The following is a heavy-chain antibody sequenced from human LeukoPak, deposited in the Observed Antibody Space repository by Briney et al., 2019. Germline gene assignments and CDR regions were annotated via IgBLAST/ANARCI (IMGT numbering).Heavy chain of an antibody. CDR3: ARGPSIAARYDAFDI. CDR2: ISSSGNTI. V-gene: IGHV3-48*03. Sequence: GGSLRLSCAASGFTFSSYEMKWVRQAPGKGLEWVSYISSSGNTISYADSVKGRFTISRDNAKNSLYLQVISLRAEDTAVYYCARGPSIAARYDAFDIWGQGTMVTVSS. D-gene: IGHD6-6*01. CDR1: GFTFSSYE. J-gene: IGHJ3*02.